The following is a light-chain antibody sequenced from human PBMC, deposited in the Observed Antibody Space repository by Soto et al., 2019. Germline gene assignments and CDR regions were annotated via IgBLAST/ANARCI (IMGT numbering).Light chain of an antibody. J-gene: IGLJ1*01. Sequence: QSVMTQPASVSGSPGQSITISCTGTSSDVGSYNLVSWYQQHPHKAPKLMIYEGSKRPPGVSNRFSGSKSGNTASLTISGLQAEDEADYYCCSYAGSSTYVFGTGPKVTVL. V-gene: IGLV2-23*01. CDR1: SSDVGSYNL. CDR2: EGS. CDR3: CSYAGSSTYV.